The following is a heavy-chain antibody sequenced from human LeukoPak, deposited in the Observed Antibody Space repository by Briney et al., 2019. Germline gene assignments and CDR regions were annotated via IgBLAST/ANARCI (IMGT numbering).Heavy chain of an antibody. Sequence: ASVKVSCKASGFTFTSSAVQWVRQARGQRLEWIGWINAGNGNTKYSQKFQGRVTIARDTSASTAYMELSSLRSEDTAAYYCATWGPYYYDSSGWFDYWGQGTLVTVSS. CDR3: ATWGPYYYDSSGWFDY. J-gene: IGHJ4*02. V-gene: IGHV1-3*01. CDR2: INAGNGNT. CDR1: GFTFTSSA. D-gene: IGHD3-22*01.